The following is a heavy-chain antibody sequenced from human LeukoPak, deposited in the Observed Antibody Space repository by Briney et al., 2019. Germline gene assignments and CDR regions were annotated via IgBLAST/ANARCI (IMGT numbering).Heavy chain of an antibody. J-gene: IGHJ4*02. Sequence: SETLSLTCAVYGGSFSGYYWSWIRQPPGKGLEWIGEINHSGSTNYNPSLKSRVTISIDTSKNQFSLKLSSVTAADTAVYYCARDTYSGSYRSPRKTGFFDYWGQGTLVTVSS. D-gene: IGHD6-19*01. CDR3: ARDTYSGSYRSPRKTGFFDY. CDR1: GGSFSGYY. CDR2: INHSGST. V-gene: IGHV4-34*01.